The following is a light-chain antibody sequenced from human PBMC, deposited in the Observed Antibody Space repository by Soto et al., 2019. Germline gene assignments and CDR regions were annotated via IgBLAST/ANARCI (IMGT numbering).Light chain of an antibody. V-gene: IGKV1-5*01. CDR1: QSISSW. CDR2: DAS. Sequence: DIQMTQSPSTLSASVGDRVTITCRASQSISSWLAWYQQKPGKAPKLLIYDASSLDSGVPYRFSGSGSGTEFTLTISSLEPDDFATYYCQQYNSYSWTFGQGTKVDIK. CDR3: QQYNSYSWT. J-gene: IGKJ1*01.